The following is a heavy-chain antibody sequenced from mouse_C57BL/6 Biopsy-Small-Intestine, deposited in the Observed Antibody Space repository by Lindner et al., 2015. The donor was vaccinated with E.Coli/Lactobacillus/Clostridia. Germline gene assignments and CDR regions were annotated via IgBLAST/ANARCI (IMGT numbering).Heavy chain of an antibody. CDR3: ARRGVPRYFDY. J-gene: IGHJ2*01. Sequence: VQLQESGEGLVKPGGSLKLSCAASGFTFNDYGIHWVRQAPEKGLEWVAYISGGSSTIYYADTVKGRFTISRDNAKNTLFLQMTSLRSEDTAIYYCARRGVPRYFDYWGQGTTLTVSS. CDR2: ISGGSSTI. CDR1: GFTFNDYG. V-gene: IGHV5-17*01.